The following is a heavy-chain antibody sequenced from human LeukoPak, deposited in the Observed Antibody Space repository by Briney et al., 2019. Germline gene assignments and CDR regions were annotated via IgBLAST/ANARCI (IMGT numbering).Heavy chain of an antibody. Sequence: PSETLSLTCAVYGGSFSGYYWSWIRQPPGKGLEWIGEINHSGSTNYNPSLKSRVTISVDTSKNQFSLKLSSVTAADTAVYYCARGAPDHGDYVSANPSNDYWGQGTLVTVSS. CDR3: ARGAPDHGDYVSANPSNDY. J-gene: IGHJ4*02. CDR1: GGSFSGYY. V-gene: IGHV4-34*01. CDR2: INHSGST. D-gene: IGHD4-17*01.